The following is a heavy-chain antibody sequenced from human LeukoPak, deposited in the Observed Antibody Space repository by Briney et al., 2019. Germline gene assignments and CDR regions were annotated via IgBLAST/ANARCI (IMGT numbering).Heavy chain of an antibody. CDR3: ARAQWRTYSYYYMDV. CDR2: IYSGGST. CDR1: GFTVSGNY. Sequence: GGSLRLSCAASGFTVSGNYMSWVRQAPGLGLEWISVIYSGGSTYYADSVKGRFTISRDDSKNTLYLQMNSLRAEDTAIYYCARAQWRTYSYYYMDVWGKGTTVTVSS. V-gene: IGHV3-53*01. J-gene: IGHJ6*03. D-gene: IGHD6-19*01.